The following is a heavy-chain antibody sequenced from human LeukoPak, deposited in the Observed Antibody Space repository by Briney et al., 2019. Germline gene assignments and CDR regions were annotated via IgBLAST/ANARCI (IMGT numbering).Heavy chain of an antibody. V-gene: IGHV1-2*02. Sequence: ASVKVSCKASGYTFTGNYMHWVRQAPGQGLEWMGWINPNSGGTNYAQKFQGRVTMTTDTSTSTAYMELRSLRSDDTAVYYCARGPPVEVGAISYWGQGTLVTVSS. D-gene: IGHD1-26*01. CDR1: GYTFTGNY. CDR2: INPNSGGT. J-gene: IGHJ4*02. CDR3: ARGPPVEVGAISY.